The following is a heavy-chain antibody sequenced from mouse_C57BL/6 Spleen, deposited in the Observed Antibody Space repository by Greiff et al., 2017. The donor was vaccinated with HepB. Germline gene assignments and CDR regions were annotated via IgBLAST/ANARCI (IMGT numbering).Heavy chain of an antibody. V-gene: IGHV1-18*01. CDR1: GYTFTDYN. D-gene: IGHD1-1*01. Sequence: EVKLMESGPELVKPGASVKIPCKASGYTFTDYNMDWVKQSHGKSLEWIGDINPNNGGTIYNQKFKGKATLTVDKSSSTAYMELRSLTSEDTAVYYCARASYGTYAMDYWGQGTSVTVSS. CDR3: ARASYGTYAMDY. J-gene: IGHJ4*01. CDR2: INPNNGGT.